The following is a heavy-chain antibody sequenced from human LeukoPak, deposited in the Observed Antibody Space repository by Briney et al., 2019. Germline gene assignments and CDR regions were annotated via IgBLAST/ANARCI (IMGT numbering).Heavy chain of an antibody. Sequence: ASVKVSCKASGYTFTGYYMHWVRQAPGQGLEWMGWINPNSGGANYAQKFQGRVTMTRDTSISTAYMELSRLRSDDTAVYYCARGDIVVVPAARAFDIWGQGTMVTVSS. CDR3: ARGDIVVVPAARAFDI. J-gene: IGHJ3*02. V-gene: IGHV1-2*02. D-gene: IGHD2-2*01. CDR2: INPNSGGA. CDR1: GYTFTGYY.